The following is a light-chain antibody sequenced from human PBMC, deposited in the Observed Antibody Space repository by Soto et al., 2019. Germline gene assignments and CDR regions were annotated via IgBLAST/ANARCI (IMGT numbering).Light chain of an antibody. CDR2: GTS. J-gene: IGKJ1*01. V-gene: IGKV3-20*01. Sequence: EVMLPQSPGTLSLSPGERATHSCRASQNVGSRYLAWYQQKPGQAPRLLIYGTSNRATGIPDRFSGSGSGTDSSLTISSLEPGDLAVYYCQQYGSSPWTFGQRTKVDI. CDR1: QNVGSRY. CDR3: QQYGSSPWT.